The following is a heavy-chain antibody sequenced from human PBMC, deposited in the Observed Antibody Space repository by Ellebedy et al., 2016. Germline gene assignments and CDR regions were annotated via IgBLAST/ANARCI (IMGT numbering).Heavy chain of an antibody. CDR1: GDSIANSFW. J-gene: IGHJ4*02. Sequence: SETLSLTXTVSGDSIANSFWWTWVRQSPGKGLEWIGYVHYSGTTNYHPSLKSRVTISVDTSKNQFSLKVSSVTAADTAVYYCARHEANWDDFDYWGQGTLVTVSS. V-gene: IGHV4-59*08. CDR3: ARHEANWDDFDY. CDR2: VHYSGTT. D-gene: IGHD7-27*01.